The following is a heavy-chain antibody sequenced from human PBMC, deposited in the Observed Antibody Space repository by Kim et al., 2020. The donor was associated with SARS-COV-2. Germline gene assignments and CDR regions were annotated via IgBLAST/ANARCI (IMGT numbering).Heavy chain of an antibody. D-gene: IGHD4-17*01. Sequence: EKYYVESVKGQFTISRDNAKNSLYLQMKRLRAEDTAVYYCARDFYGGFDYCSQGTLVIVS. V-gene: IGHV3-7*01. J-gene: IGHJ4*02. CDR2: EK. CDR3: ARDFYGGFDY.